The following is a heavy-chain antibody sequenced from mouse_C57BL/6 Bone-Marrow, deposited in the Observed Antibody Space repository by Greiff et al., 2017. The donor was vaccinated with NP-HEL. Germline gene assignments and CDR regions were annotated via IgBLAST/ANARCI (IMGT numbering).Heavy chain of an antibody. CDR2: ISSGGDYI. V-gene: IGHV5-9-1*02. CDR3: TRDEVTTPFAY. CDR1: GFTFSSYA. D-gene: IGHD2-2*01. J-gene: IGHJ3*01. Sequence: DVMLVESGEGLVKPGGSLKLSCAASGFTFSSYAMSWVRQTPEKRLEWVAYISSGGDYIYYADTVKGRFTISRDNARNTLYLQMSSLKSEDTAMYYCTRDEVTTPFAYWGQGTLVTVSA.